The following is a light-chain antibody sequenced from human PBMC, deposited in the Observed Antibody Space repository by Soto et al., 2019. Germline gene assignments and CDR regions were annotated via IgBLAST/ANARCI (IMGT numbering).Light chain of an antibody. V-gene: IGKV3-15*01. CDR2: GAS. Sequence: EIVMTQSPATLSLSPGERAALSCRASQSINSELAWCQQKPGQPPRLLIYGASTRATGVPARFTGSESGSEFTLTISGLQSEDFAVYYCHQGHNWPRTFGQGTRLEI. J-gene: IGKJ2*02. CDR1: QSINSE. CDR3: HQGHNWPRT.